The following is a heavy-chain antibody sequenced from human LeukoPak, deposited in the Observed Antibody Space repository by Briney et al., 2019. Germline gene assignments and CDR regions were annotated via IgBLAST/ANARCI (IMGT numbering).Heavy chain of an antibody. CDR1: GYIFTDYF. CDR3: ARDLSSTSNWELDF. V-gene: IGHV1-2*06. D-gene: IGHD1-1*01. J-gene: IGHJ4*02. Sequence: ASVKVSCKASGYIFTDYFLHWVRQAPGQGPEWMGRINCNSGGTMCAQNLQDRVTMTRVTSISTAYMELSSLTSDDTAVYYCARDLSSTSNWELDFWGRGTLVIVSS. CDR2: INCNSGGT.